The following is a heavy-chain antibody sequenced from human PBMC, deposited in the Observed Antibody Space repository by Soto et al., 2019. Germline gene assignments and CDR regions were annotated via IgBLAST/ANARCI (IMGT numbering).Heavy chain of an antibody. CDR2: ISYDGSNK. CDR1: GFTFSSYG. D-gene: IGHD3-10*01. J-gene: IGHJ6*03. V-gene: IGHV3-30*18. Sequence: QVQLVESGGGVVQPGRSLRLSCAASGFTFSSYGMHWVRQAPGKGLEWVAVISYDGSNKYYADSVKGRFTISRDNSKNTLYLQMNSLRAEDTAVYYCAKPGGSGPYYYYMDVWGKGTTVTVSS. CDR3: AKPGGSGPYYYYMDV.